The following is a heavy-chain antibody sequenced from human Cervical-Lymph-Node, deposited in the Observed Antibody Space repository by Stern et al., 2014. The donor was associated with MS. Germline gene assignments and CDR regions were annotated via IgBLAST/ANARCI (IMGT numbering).Heavy chain of an antibody. Sequence: VQLVQSGGGLVQPGGSLRLSCAASGFTFSGCWRTWVRPAPGKGLEWVANIKEDGSEENYVDSVKGRFTISRDNANNSLYLQMNSLRAEDTAVYYCARYGSYHDYWGQGTLVTVSS. V-gene: IGHV3-7*01. CDR3: ARYGSYHDY. D-gene: IGHD3-16*02. J-gene: IGHJ4*02. CDR1: GFTFSGCW. CDR2: IKEDGSEE.